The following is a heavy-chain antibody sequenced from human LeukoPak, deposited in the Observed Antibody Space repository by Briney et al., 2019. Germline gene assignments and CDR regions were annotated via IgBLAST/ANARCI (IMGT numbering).Heavy chain of an antibody. Sequence: ASVKVSCKASGYTFTNYAMNWVRQAPGQGLEWMGWINTNSGNPAYAQGFTGRFVFSLDTSVSTAYLQISSLRAEDTAMYYCARSFVVVPGAIDWFDPWGQGTLVTVSS. CDR2: INTNSGNP. V-gene: IGHV7-4-1*02. D-gene: IGHD2-2*02. CDR3: ARSFVVVPGAIDWFDP. CDR1: GYTFTNYA. J-gene: IGHJ5*02.